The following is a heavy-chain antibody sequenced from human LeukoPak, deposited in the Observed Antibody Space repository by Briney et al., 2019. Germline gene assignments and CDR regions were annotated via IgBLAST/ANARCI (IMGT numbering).Heavy chain of an antibody. CDR1: GGSISSYY. CDR2: IYYSGST. D-gene: IGHD3-3*01. Sequence: PSETLSLTCTVSGGSISSYYWSWIRQPPGKGLEWIGYIYYSGSTNYNPSLKSRVTISVDTSKNQFSLKLSSMTAADTAVYYCARATKSHDFWSGTYAFDIWGQGTMVTASS. V-gene: IGHV4-59*01. J-gene: IGHJ3*02. CDR3: ARATKSHDFWSGTYAFDI.